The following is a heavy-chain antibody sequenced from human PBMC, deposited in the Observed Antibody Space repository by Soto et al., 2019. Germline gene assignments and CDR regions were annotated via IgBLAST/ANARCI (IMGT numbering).Heavy chain of an antibody. CDR2: FDPEDGET. D-gene: IGHD3-10*01. Sequence: ASVRVSCKVSGYTLTELSMHWVRQAPGKGLEWMGGFDPEDGETIYAQKFQGRVTMTEDTSTDTAYMELSSLRSEDTAVYYCATGYYYGSGSYYTTTDYWGQGTLVTVSS. CDR3: ATGYYYGSGSYYTTTDY. CDR1: GYTLTELS. V-gene: IGHV1-24*01. J-gene: IGHJ4*02.